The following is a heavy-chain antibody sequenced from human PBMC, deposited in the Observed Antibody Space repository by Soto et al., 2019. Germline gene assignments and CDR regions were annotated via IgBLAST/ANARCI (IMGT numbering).Heavy chain of an antibody. J-gene: IGHJ4*02. CDR2: VYYSGTT. CDR3: ARLEGLATISYYFDF. V-gene: IGHV4-59*01. D-gene: IGHD3-9*01. CDR1: GGSMNYYY. Sequence: SETLSLTCTVSGGSMNYYYWSWIRQSPGKGLEWIGYVYYSGTTYYNPSLQSRVTISIDTSQNQFSLKLRSVTAADSAMYFCARLEGLATISYYFDFWGQGALVTVSS.